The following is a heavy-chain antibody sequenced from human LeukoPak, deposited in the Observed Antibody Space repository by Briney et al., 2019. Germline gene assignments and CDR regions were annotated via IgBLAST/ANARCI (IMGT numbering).Heavy chain of an antibody. CDR1: GGSISSAPYY. Sequence: SETLSLTCTVSGGSISSAPYYWSWIRQRPGKGLEWMGYISHSGNTYYNPSLKSRLNISADTSRNQFSLKLSSVTAADTAVYYCAREVYYYDSSGYYFDYWGQGTLVTVSS. D-gene: IGHD3-22*01. CDR3: AREVYYYDSSGYYFDY. J-gene: IGHJ4*02. CDR2: ISHSGNT. V-gene: IGHV4-31*03.